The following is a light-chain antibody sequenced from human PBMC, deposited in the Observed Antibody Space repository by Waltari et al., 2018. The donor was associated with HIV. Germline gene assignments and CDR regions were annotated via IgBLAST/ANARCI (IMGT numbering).Light chain of an antibody. CDR2: AAC. V-gene: IGKV1-39*01. J-gene: IGKJ2*01. CDR3: QQRYSTPYT. CDR1: QSISSY. Sequence: DIQMTPSPSSLSTSVGDRVTLTCRASQSISSYLNWYQHEPGKAPELLIYAACKLQSVTPSRFSGRASGTDFTRSISSLHPEDSATYYCQQRYSTPYTFGQGTKLEIK.